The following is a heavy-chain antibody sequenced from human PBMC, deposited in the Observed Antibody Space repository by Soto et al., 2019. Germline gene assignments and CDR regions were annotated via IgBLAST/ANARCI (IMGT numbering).Heavy chain of an antibody. V-gene: IGHV3-23*01. CDR3: AKDGSWGDDXYFDN. Sequence: RRLSCAVSGFMFSSYSMTCVRQAPGKGLEWVSSISGSGVRTYYSDSVSVRFTISREKSKKMLYLEMNRLKGDETAVYYCAKDGSWGDDXYFDNWGKGALXTXS. J-gene: IGHJ4*02. CDR2: ISGSGVRT. CDR1: GFMFSSYS. D-gene: IGHD2-21*02.